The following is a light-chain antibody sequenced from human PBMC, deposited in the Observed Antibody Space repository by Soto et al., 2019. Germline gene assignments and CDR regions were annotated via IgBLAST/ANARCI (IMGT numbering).Light chain of an antibody. J-gene: IGLJ1*01. CDR2: DYN. CDR3: GTWDSSLSYV. V-gene: IGLV1-51*01. Sequence: QSALTQPPSVSAAPGQKVTISCSGSSSNIGNNYVSWYQQLPGTAPKLLIYDYNKRPSGIPDRFSGSKSGTSATLGITGLQTGDEADYYCGTWDSSLSYVFGTGTKVTVL. CDR1: SSNIGNNY.